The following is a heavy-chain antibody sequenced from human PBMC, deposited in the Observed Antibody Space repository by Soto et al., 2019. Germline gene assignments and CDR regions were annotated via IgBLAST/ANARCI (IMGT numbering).Heavy chain of an antibody. CDR2: ISAYNRDT. CDR3: ARDRTLNTYGHWYFDL. J-gene: IGHJ2*01. CDR1: GFTFTGYG. V-gene: IGHV1-18*01. D-gene: IGHD5-18*01. Sequence: QVQLVQSGAEVTKPGASVKVSCTTSGFTFTGYGFSWVRQAPGQGLEWMGWISAYNRDTHYAQKIQDRVTMTTDTSTSTAYMELRSLRFDDTAVYYCARDRTLNTYGHWYFDLWGRGTPVTVSS.